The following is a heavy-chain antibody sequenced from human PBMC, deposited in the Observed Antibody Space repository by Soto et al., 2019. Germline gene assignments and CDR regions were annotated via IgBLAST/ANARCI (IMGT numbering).Heavy chain of an antibody. J-gene: IGHJ4*02. CDR1: GGTFSSYT. V-gene: IGHV1-69*08. CDR3: ARDSVLAY. Sequence: QVQLVQSGAEVKKPGSSVKVSCKASGGTFSSYTISWVRQAPGQGLEWMGRIIPILGIANYAQKFQGRVTVTADKSTSTAYRALSSLRSEDTAVYYCARDSVLAYWGKVTLVTVSS. CDR2: IIPILGIA. D-gene: IGHD2-8*02.